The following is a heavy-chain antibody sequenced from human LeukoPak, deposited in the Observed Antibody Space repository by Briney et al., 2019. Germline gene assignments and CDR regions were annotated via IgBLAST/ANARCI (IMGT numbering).Heavy chain of an antibody. CDR3: ARSLAAAGPYYYYYHMDV. Sequence: GGSLRLSCAASGFTVSSNYMSWVRQAPGKGLDWVSVIYSGGSTYYADSVKDRFTISRDNSKNTLYLQMNSLRAEDTAVYYCARSLAAAGPYYYYYHMDVWGKGTTVTVSS. CDR2: IYSGGST. V-gene: IGHV3-53*01. CDR1: GFTVSSNY. D-gene: IGHD6-13*01. J-gene: IGHJ6*03.